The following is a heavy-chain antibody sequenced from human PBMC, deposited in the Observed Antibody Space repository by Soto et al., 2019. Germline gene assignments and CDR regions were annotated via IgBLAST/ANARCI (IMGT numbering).Heavy chain of an antibody. Sequence: QVHLEQSGAEVKKPGSSVKVSCKAAGGTFSTYTLIWVRQAPGQGLEWMGRIIPMLTVTNSAQKFQGRVTLTADKCTSTACMELTSLTSDDTAVYYCSIGSWSAETFDVWGQGTMVTVSS. J-gene: IGHJ3*01. CDR3: SIGSWSAETFDV. CDR2: IIPMLTVT. D-gene: IGHD2-2*01. CDR1: GGTFSTYT. V-gene: IGHV1-69*02.